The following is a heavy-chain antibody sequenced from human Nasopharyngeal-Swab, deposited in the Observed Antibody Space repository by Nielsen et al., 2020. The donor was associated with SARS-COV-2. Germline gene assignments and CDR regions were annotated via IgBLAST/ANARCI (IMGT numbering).Heavy chain of an antibody. J-gene: IGHJ6*02. V-gene: IGHV1-8*01. D-gene: IGHD6-13*01. CDR2: MNPNSGNT. Sequence: WVRQAPGQGLEWMGWMNPNSGNTGYAQKFQGRVTMTRNTSISTAYMELSSLRSEDTAVYYCARPQNPGIANHYYYGMDVWGQGTTVTVSS. CDR3: ARPQNPGIANHYYYGMDV.